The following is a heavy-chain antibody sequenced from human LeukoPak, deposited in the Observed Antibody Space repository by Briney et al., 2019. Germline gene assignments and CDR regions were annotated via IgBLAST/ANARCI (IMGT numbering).Heavy chain of an antibody. D-gene: IGHD2-2*01. J-gene: IGHJ6*02. V-gene: IGHV1-24*01. CDR1: GYTLTELS. CDR3: ATPGYCSSTSCSPSYYYYGMDV. CDR2: FDPEDGET. Sequence: GASVKVSCKVSGYTLTELSMHWVRQAPGKGLEWMGGFDPEDGETIYAQKFQGRVTITADESTSTAYMELSSLRSEDTAVYYCATPGYCSSTSCSPSYYYYGMDVWGQGTTVTVSS.